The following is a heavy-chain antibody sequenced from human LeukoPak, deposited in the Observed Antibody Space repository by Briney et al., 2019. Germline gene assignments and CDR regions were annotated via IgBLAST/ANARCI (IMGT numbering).Heavy chain of an antibody. CDR2: ISNTGT. Sequence: SETLSLTCSVSGGSIGGYYWSWIRHPQGKELEWVGCISNTGTNYNPSLKSRATMSVDASKNQFSLMLRSATAADTAIYYCARSDSHGGNPFDAFDIWSQGTVVAVSS. V-gene: IGHV4-4*08. CDR3: ARSDSHGGNPFDAFDI. J-gene: IGHJ3*02. CDR1: GGSIGGYY. D-gene: IGHD4-23*01.